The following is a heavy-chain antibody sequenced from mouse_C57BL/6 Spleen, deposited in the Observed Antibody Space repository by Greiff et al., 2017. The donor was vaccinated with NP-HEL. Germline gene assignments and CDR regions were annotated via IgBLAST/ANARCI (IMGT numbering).Heavy chain of an antibody. D-gene: IGHD2-1*01. J-gene: IGHJ1*03. CDR2: IYPGSGNT. CDR1: GYSFPSYY. Sequence: QVQLQQSGPELVKPGASVKISCKASGYSFPSYYIHWVKQRPGQGLEWIGWIYPGSGNTKYNEKFKGKATLTADTSSSTAYMQLSSLTSEDSAVYYCASGTGYGNYWYFDVWGTGTTVTVSS. CDR3: ASGTGYGNYWYFDV. V-gene: IGHV1-66*01.